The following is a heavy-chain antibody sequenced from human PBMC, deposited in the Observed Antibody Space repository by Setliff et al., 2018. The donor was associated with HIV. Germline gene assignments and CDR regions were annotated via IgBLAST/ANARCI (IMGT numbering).Heavy chain of an antibody. Sequence: ASETLSLTCAVYGGSFSGYYWSWIRQPPGEGLEWIGYIFYSGSTNYNPSLKSRVTISVDTSKNHFSLKLRSVTAADTAVYYCAQLGMVDDFDYWGQGTLVTVSS. J-gene: IGHJ4*02. CDR3: AQLGMVDDFDY. D-gene: IGHD1-1*01. CDR1: GGSFSGYY. CDR2: IFYSGST. V-gene: IGHV4-59*01.